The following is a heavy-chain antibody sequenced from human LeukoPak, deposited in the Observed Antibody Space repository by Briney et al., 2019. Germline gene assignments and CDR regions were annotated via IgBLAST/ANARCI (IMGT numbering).Heavy chain of an antibody. V-gene: IGHV4-61*01. CDR1: GGSVNSGSYF. J-gene: IGHJ4*02. CDR2: IYYSGST. CDR3: ARDSGYCSGSSCYGLGPEGY. D-gene: IGHD2-15*01. Sequence: SETLSLTCTVSGGSVNSGSYFWSWIRQPPGKGLEWIGYIYYSGSTNYNPSLKSRVTISIDTSKNQFSLKLSSVTAADTAVYYCARDSGYCSGSSCYGLGPEGYWGQGTLVTVSS.